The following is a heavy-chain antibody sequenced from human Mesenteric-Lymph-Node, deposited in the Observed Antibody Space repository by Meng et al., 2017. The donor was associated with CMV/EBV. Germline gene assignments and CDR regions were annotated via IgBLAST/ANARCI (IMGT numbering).Heavy chain of an antibody. D-gene: IGHD2-2*01. CDR3: AREPYCSSTSCSRAFGP. CDR1: GFTFSAYT. V-gene: IGHV3-74*01. J-gene: IGHJ5*02. Sequence: GESLKISCAASGFTFSAYTMNWVRQTPKGLEWVSRISGDGSSTAYADSVEGRFTISRDNAENTLFLQMDSLGAEDTAVYYCAREPYCSSTSCSRAFGPWGRGTLVTVSS. CDR2: ISGDGSST.